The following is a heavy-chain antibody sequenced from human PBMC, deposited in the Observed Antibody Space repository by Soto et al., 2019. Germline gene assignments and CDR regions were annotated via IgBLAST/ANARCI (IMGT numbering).Heavy chain of an antibody. CDR1: GYTFTGYY. CDR2: INPNSGGT. D-gene: IGHD3-22*01. J-gene: IGHJ4*02. Sequence: GASVKVSCKASGYTFTGYYMHWVRQAPGQGLEWMGWINPNSGGTNYAQKFQGWVTMTRDTSISTAYMELSRLRSDDTAVYYCARGYYYDSSGYYFDYWGQGTLVTVS. CDR3: ARGYYYDSSGYYFDY. V-gene: IGHV1-2*04.